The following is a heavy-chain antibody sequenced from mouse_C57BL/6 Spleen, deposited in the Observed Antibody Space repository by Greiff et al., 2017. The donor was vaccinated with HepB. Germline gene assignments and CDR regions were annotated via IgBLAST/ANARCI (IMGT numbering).Heavy chain of an antibody. CDR1: GYTFTSYW. V-gene: IGHV1-61*01. D-gene: IGHD2-1*01. Sequence: QVQLQQPGAELVRPGSSVKLSCKASGYTFTSYWMDWVKQRPGQGLEWIGNIYPSDSETHYNQKFKDKATLTVDKSSSTAYMQISSLTSEDSAVYYCAREGSSTMAFDYWGQGTTLTVSS. CDR3: AREGSSTMAFDY. J-gene: IGHJ2*01. CDR2: IYPSDSET.